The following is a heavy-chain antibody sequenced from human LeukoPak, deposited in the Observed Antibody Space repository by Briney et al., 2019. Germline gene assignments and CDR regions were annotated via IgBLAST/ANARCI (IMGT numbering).Heavy chain of an antibody. V-gene: IGHV3-23*01. J-gene: IGHJ4*02. D-gene: IGHD3-10*01. CDR2: ISGSGGST. CDR3: AKDRSGGSGTLFPIFDY. CDR1: GFTFDDYA. Sequence: GGSLRLSCAASGFTFDDYAMHWVRQAPGKGLEWVSAISGSGGSTYYADSLRGRFTISRDNSRNTLYLQMNSLRAEDTAVYYCAKDRSGGSGTLFPIFDYWGQGTLVTVSS.